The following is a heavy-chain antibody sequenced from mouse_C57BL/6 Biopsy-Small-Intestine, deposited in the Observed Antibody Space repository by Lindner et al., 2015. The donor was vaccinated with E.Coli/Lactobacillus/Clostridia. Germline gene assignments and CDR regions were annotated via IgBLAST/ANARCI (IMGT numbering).Heavy chain of an antibody. D-gene: IGHD6-1*01. CDR2: INPSSGSI. CDR3: ARDRGGSRAESFFDN. Sequence: SVKVSCKTSGYTFNNHHINWVRQAPGQGLEWMGIINPSSGSISPTKKFQDRLTMTRDTSTSTVYMELSSLKSDDTAVYYCARDRGGSRAESFFDNWGQGTLVTVS. CDR1: GYTFNNHH. V-gene: IGHV1S61*01. J-gene: IGHJ3*01.